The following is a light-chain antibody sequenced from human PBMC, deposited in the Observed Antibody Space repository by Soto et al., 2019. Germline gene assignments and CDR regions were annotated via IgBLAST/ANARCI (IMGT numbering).Light chain of an antibody. V-gene: IGLV2-23*01. CDR2: EGT. Sequence: QSVLNQPASVSGSPGQSITISCTGTSSDVGSYNLVSWYQQHPGKAPKLMIYEGTKRPSGVSDRFSGSRSGNTASLTISGLQAEDEADYYCCSYASSSTYVFGSGTKLTVL. CDR1: SSDVGSYNL. CDR3: CSYASSSTYV. J-gene: IGLJ1*01.